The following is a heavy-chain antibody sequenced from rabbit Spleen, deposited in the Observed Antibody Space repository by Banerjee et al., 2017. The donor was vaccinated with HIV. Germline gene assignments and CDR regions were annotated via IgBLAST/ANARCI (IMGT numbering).Heavy chain of an antibody. CDR1: GLTLSSYY. CDR3: ARHNGGYDF. J-gene: IGHJ3*01. Sequence: QLKESGGGLVQPGGSLKLSCKASGLTLSSYYMNWVRQAPGKGLEWFGYIDPVFGITYYANLVAGRFSISRENAHNTVFLQMTSLTDADTASYFCARHNGGYDFWGQGTLVTVS. CDR2: IDPVFGIT. D-gene: IGHD1-1*01. V-gene: IGHV1S7*01.